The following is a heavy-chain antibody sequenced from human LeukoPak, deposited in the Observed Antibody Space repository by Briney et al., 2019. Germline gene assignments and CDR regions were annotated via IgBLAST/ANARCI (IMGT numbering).Heavy chain of an antibody. Sequence: GGSLRLSCAASGFTVSSNYMSWVRQAPGKGLEWVSVIYSGGSTHYADSVKGRFTISRDNSKNTLYLQMNSLRAEDTAVYYCARDEVNYDSSGYGDYWGQGTLVTVSS. CDR1: GFTVSSNY. J-gene: IGHJ4*02. CDR2: IYSGGST. D-gene: IGHD3-22*01. CDR3: ARDEVNYDSSGYGDY. V-gene: IGHV3-66*01.